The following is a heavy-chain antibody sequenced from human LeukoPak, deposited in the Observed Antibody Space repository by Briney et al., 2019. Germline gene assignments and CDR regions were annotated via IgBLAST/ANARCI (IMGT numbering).Heavy chain of an antibody. CDR1: GFTFSSYA. D-gene: IGHD6-19*01. V-gene: IGHV3-30*09. CDR2: ISYDGTNE. CDR3: AREDYTSAWFYFDH. J-gene: IGHJ4*02. Sequence: GGSLRLSCAASGFTFSSYAMSWVRQAPGKGLEWVASISYDGTNEYYADSVKGRFAISRDNSKNALYLQMNSLRAEDTAVYYCAREDYTSAWFYFDHWGQGTLVTVSS.